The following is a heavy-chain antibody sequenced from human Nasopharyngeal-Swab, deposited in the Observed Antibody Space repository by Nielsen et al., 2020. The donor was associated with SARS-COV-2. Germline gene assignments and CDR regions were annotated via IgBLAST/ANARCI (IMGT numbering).Heavy chain of an antibody. CDR2: ISGSGGST. D-gene: IGHD3-10*01. Sequence: GESLKISCAASGCTFSSYAMSWVRQAPGKGLEWVSAISGSGGSTYYADTVKGRFTISRDNSNNTLYLQMNSLRAEDTAVYYCAEDREATYYYGSGGFDYWGQGTLVAVSS. CDR3: AEDREATYYYGSGGFDY. CDR1: GCTFSSYA. J-gene: IGHJ4*02. V-gene: IGHV3-23*01.